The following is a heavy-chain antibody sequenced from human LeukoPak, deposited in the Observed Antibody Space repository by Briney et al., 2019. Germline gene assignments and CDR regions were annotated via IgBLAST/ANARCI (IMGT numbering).Heavy chain of an antibody. D-gene: IGHD1-14*01. CDR3: ARGTPRGTDNDY. CDR1: GGSISSGNYY. J-gene: IGHJ4*02. CDR2: IYYSGST. V-gene: IGHV4-30-4*01. Sequence: IPSETLSLTCTVSGGSISSGNYYWGWIRQPPGKGLEWIGYIYYSGSTYYNPSLKSRVTMSIDTSKNQFSLKLSSVTAADAAVYYCARGTPRGTDNDYWGQGTLVTVSS.